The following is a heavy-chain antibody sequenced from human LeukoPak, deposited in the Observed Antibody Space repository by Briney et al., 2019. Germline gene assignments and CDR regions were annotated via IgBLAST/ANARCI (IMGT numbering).Heavy chain of an antibody. CDR3: ARRPKYCSSTSCYGDY. CDR2: IYYSGST. CDR1: GGSISSSGYY. Sequence: SETLSLTCTVSGGSISSSGYYWGWIRQPPGKGLEWIGSIYYSGSTYYNPSLKSRVTISVDTSKNQFSLKLSSVTAADTAVYYCARRPKYCSSTSCYGDYWGQGTLVTVSS. V-gene: IGHV4-39*01. J-gene: IGHJ4*02. D-gene: IGHD2-2*01.